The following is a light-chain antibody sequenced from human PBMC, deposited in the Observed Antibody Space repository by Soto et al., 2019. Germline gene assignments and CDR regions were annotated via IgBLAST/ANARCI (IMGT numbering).Light chain of an antibody. V-gene: IGKV3-20*01. CDR2: GAT. CDR1: QSVSAN. Sequence: VLTQSPGTRLLSPGERATLPCRASQSVSANSAWYQQTPGQGPRLPIYGATNTATGLPSRFSGSGSGTDFTLTISSLAPEDFAESYCQQYGSSRTFGQGPKVDI. J-gene: IGKJ1*01. CDR3: QQYGSSRT.